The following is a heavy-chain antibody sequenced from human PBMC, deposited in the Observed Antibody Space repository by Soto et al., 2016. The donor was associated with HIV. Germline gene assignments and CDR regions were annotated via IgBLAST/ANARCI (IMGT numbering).Heavy chain of an antibody. D-gene: IGHD1-26*01. Sequence: EVQLLESGGGLVQPGGSLRLSCAASGFTFSSYATSWVRQAPGKGLEWVSAISGSGGSTYYADSVKGRFTISRDNSKNTLYLQMNSLRAEDTAVYYCAKDGSYYDYYGMDVWGQGTTVTVSS. J-gene: IGHJ6*02. V-gene: IGHV3-23*01. CDR2: ISGSGGST. CDR1: GFTFSSYA. CDR3: AKDGSYYDYYGMDV.